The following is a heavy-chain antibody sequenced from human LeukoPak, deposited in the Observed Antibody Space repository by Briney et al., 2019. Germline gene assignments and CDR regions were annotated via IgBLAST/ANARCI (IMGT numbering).Heavy chain of an antibody. J-gene: IGHJ4*02. Sequence: ASVKLSCTASGSTFTGYYIHRVRQAPGQGLEWMGWINPNGGGTNYAQKFQGRVTMTRDTSISTAYMELSRLRSDDTAVYYCARVGCSGTSCYFSYFDYWGEGTLVTVSS. CDR3: ARVGCSGTSCYFSYFDY. V-gene: IGHV1-2*02. D-gene: IGHD2-15*01. CDR2: INPNGGGT. CDR1: GSTFTGYY.